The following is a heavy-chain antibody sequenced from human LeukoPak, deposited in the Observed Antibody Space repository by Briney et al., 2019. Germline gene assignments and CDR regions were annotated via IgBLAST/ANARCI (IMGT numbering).Heavy chain of an antibody. CDR3: SKDRTYDPGSYLFDY. D-gene: IGHD3-10*01. CDR2: ISGSGGST. Sequence: GGSLRLSCAASGFTFSSYAMSWVRHAPAKGLEWVSAISGSGGSTYYADSVKGRFTISRDNSKNTLYLQMNSLRAEDTAVYYCSKDRTYDPGSYLFDYWGQGTLVTVSS. J-gene: IGHJ4*02. CDR1: GFTFSSYA. V-gene: IGHV3-23*01.